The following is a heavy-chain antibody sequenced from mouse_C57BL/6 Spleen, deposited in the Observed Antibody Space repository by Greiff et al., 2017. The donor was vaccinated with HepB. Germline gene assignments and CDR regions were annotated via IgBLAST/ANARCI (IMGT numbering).Heavy chain of an antibody. CDR1: GFTFSSYA. CDR3: TRDLYGSSYYAMDY. J-gene: IGHJ4*01. D-gene: IGHD1-1*01. CDR2: ISSGGDYI. V-gene: IGHV5-9-1*02. Sequence: EVKLVESGEGLVKPGGSLKLSCAASGFTFSSYAMSWVRQTPEKRLEWVAYISSGGDYIYYADTVKGRFTISRDNARNTLYLQMSSLKSEDTAMYYCTRDLYGSSYYAMDYWGQGTSVTVSS.